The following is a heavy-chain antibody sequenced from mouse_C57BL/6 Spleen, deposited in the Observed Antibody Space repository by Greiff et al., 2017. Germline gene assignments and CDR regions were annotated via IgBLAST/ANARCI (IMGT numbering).Heavy chain of an antibody. D-gene: IGHD2-4*01. CDR2: IDPSDSYT. V-gene: IGHV1-50*01. J-gene: IGHJ4*01. CDR3: ARLRPYYAMDY. Sequence: QVQLKQSGAELVKPGASVKLSCKASGYTFTSYWMQWVKQRPGQGLEWIGEIDPSDSYTNYNQKFKGKATLTVDTSSSTAYMQLSSLTSEDSAVYYCARLRPYYAMDYWGQGTSVTVSS. CDR1: GYTFTSYW.